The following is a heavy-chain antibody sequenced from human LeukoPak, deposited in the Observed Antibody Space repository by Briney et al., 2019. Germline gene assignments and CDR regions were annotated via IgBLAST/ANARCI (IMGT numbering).Heavy chain of an antibody. V-gene: IGHV3-30*02. CDR3: AKDRWGAVASFDY. J-gene: IGHJ4*02. CDR2: IRYDGNNK. D-gene: IGHD6-19*01. Sequence: GGSLRLSCAASGFPFSDYVMHWVRQAPGKGLEWESVIRYDGNNKYYADSVKGRFTISRDNSKNTLYLQMNSLESEDTAVYYCAKDRWGAVASFDYWGQGTLVTVSS. CDR1: GFPFSDYV.